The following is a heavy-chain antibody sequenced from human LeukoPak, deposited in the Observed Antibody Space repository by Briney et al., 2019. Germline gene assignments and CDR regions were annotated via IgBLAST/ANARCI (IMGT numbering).Heavy chain of an antibody. D-gene: IGHD6-19*01. CDR2: INHSGST. CDR3: ARERPIAVAGTHYYYMDV. V-gene: IGHV4-34*01. J-gene: IGHJ6*03. CDR1: GGSFSGYY. Sequence: SETLSLTCAVYGGSFSGYYWSWIRQPPGKGLEWIGEINHSGSTNYNPSLKSRVTISVDTSKNQFSLKLSSVTAADTAVYYCARERPIAVAGTHYYYMDVWGKGTTVTVSS.